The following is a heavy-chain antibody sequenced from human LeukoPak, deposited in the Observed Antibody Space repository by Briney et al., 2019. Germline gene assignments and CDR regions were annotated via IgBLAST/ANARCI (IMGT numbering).Heavy chain of an antibody. CDR3: ARDRACSGGSCYSYFDY. CDR1: GGTFSSYA. Sequence: ASVKVSCKASGGTFSSYAISWVRQAPGQGLEWMGGIIPIFGTANYAQKFQGRVKITADKSTSTAYMELSSLRSEDTAVYYCARDRACSGGSCYSYFDYWGQGTLVTVSS. D-gene: IGHD2-15*01. CDR2: IIPIFGTA. V-gene: IGHV1-69*06. J-gene: IGHJ4*02.